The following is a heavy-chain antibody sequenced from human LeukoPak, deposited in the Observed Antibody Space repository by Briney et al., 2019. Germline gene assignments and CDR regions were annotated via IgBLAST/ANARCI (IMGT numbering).Heavy chain of an antibody. J-gene: IGHJ6*03. V-gene: IGHV3-30*03. CDR3: ARAKFVFGELEYYDYYMDV. CDR1: GFTFSSYG. Sequence: GGSLRLSCAASGFTFSSYGMSWVGQAPGKGLEWVAVISYDGSNKYYADSVKGRFTISRDNSKNTLYLQMNSLRAEDTAVYYCARAKFVFGELEYYDYYMDVWGKGTTVTISS. CDR2: ISYDGSNK. D-gene: IGHD3-10*02.